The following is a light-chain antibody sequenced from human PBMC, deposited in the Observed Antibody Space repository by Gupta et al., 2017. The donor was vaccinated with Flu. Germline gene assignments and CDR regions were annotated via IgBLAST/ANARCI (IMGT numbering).Light chain of an antibody. V-gene: IGKV2D-29*01. J-gene: IGKJ3*01. Sequence: VNPVQPASSYCKSCQSLLQRDGKTYFYWYLQKPGQPPQLMIYEVSKRFAGVPDRFSGSGSGKEFTLKISRVEDDDVGVYYCKQSVHIAFTFGHGTKVDIK. CDR3: KQSVHIAFT. CDR2: EVS. CDR1: QSLLQRDGKTY.